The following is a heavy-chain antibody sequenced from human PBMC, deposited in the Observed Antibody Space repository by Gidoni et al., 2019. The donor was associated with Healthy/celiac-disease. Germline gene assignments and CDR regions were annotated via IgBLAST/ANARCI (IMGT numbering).Heavy chain of an antibody. CDR1: GYSISSGYY. Sequence: QVQLQESGPGLVKPSETLSLPCAVSGYSISSGYYWGWIRQPPGKGLEWIGSIYHSGSTYYNPSLKSRVTISVDTSKNQFSLKLSSVTAADTAVYYCARAHYYYYGMDVWGQGTTVTVSS. V-gene: IGHV4-38-2*01. CDR3: ARAHYYYYGMDV. J-gene: IGHJ6*02. CDR2: IYHSGST.